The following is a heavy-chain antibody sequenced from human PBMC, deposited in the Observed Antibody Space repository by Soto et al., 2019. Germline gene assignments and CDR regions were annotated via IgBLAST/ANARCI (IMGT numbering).Heavy chain of an antibody. V-gene: IGHV1-69*15. CDR1: GGTFSNYA. J-gene: IGHJ3*02. D-gene: IGHD6-13*01. Sequence: QVQLVQSGAELKKPGSSVKVSCQASGGTFSNYAISWVRQAPGQGLEWMGKIIPIFGTTNYARNFRGRVTITADEYTTTAYMELSSLRSDDTALYYCARELPPAPGSFREDALDIWGQGTMITVSS. CDR2: IIPIFGTT. CDR3: ARELPPAPGSFREDALDI.